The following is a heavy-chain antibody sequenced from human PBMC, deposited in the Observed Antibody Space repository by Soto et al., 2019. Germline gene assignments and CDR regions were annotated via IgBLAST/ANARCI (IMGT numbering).Heavy chain of an antibody. D-gene: IGHD2-15*01. CDR3: AKDGSPCGSGGHCFYYFDS. CDR1: GITFSSYA. J-gene: IGHJ4*02. CDR2: IRSSGSNT. Sequence: GGSLRLSCSASGITFSSYAMTWVRQAPGKGLEWVSSIRSSGSNTYYADSVEGRFTISRDNSKNTLYLQMNNLRAEDTAVYYCAKDGSPCGSGGHCFYYFDSWGQGTLVTVSS. V-gene: IGHV3-23*01.